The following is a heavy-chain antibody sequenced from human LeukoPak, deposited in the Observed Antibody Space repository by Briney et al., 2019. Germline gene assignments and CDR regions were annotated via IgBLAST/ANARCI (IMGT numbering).Heavy chain of an antibody. CDR1: GGSFSGYY. CDR3: ARHGYSYGYWFDP. Sequence: KTSETLSLTCAVYGGSFSGYYWSWIRQPPGKGLEWIGETNHSGSTNYNPSLKSRVTISVDTSKNQFSLKLSSVTAADTAVYYCARHGYSYGYWFDPWGQGTLVTVSS. V-gene: IGHV4-34*01. J-gene: IGHJ5*02. CDR2: TNHSGST. D-gene: IGHD5-18*01.